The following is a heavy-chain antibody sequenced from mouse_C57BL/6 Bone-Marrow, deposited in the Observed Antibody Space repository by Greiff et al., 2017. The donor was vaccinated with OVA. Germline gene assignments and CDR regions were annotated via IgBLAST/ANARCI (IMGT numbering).Heavy chain of an antibody. CDR3: ARYGGKIDY. J-gene: IGHJ2*01. CDR1: GYTFTSYW. Sequence: VQLQQSGAELVMPGASVKLSCKASGYTFTSYWMHWVKQRPGQGLERIGEIDPSDSYTNYNQKFKGKSTLTVDKSSSTAYMQLSSLTSEDSAVYYCARYGGKIDYWGQGTTLTVSS. CDR2: IDPSDSYT. D-gene: IGHD1-1*02. V-gene: IGHV1-69*01.